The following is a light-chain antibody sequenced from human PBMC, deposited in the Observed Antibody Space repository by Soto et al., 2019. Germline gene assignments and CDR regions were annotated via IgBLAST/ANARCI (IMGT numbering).Light chain of an antibody. CDR3: QQRSNWPYT. Sequence: EIVLTQSPATLSLSPGERATLSCRASQSVSSYLAWYQQKPGQAPRLLIYDASNRATGIPARFSGSGSGTDFTLTSSSLEPEDFAVYYWQQRSNWPYTCGQGTKQEIK. V-gene: IGKV3-11*01. CDR1: QSVSSY. CDR2: DAS. J-gene: IGKJ2*01.